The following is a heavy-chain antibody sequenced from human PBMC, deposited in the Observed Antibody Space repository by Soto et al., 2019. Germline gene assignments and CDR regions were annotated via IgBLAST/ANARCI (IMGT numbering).Heavy chain of an antibody. V-gene: IGHV1-18*01. CDR1: GYTFISFG. Sequence: ASVKVSYRASGYTFISFGITWVRQAPGQGLEWMGWISAYNGNTNYAQNLQGRVTMTTDTSARTAYMELRSLRSDDTAVYYCAKTKIRLPRDMDYWGQGTLVTVSS. CDR3: AKTKIRLPRDMDY. J-gene: IGHJ4*02. CDR2: ISAYNGNT. D-gene: IGHD3-16*01.